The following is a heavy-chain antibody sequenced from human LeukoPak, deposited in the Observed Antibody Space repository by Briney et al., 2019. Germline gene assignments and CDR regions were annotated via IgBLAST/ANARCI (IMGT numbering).Heavy chain of an antibody. D-gene: IGHD1-26*01. V-gene: IGHV3-21*04. Sequence: PGGSLRLSCAASGFAFSSYSMKWVRQAPGKGLEWVSTISSSSSYIYYADSVKGRFTISRDNAQNSLYLQMNSLRAEDTAVYYCAKVSSSGTYSWAGLDDAFDIWGQGTLVTVSS. J-gene: IGHJ3*02. CDR1: GFAFSSYS. CDR2: ISSSSSYI. CDR3: AKVSSSGTYSWAGLDDAFDI.